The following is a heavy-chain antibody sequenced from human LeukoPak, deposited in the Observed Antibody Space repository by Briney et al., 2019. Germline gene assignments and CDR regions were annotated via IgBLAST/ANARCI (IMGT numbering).Heavy chain of an antibody. D-gene: IGHD4-11*01. CDR2: IFPNSGGT. CDR1: GYTFTGNY. V-gene: IGHV1-2*02. CDR3: VAVTYTNYDDFDY. Sequence: ASVKVSCKASGYTFTGNYMHWVRQAPGQGIEWMGWIFPNSGGTEYALKFQGRVTMTRDTSISTAYMELSSLGSDDTAVYYCVAVTYTNYDDFDYWGQGTLVTVSS. J-gene: IGHJ4*02.